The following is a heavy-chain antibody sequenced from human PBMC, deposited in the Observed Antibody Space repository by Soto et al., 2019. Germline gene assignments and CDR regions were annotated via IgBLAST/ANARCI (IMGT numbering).Heavy chain of an antibody. Sequence: EVQLVESGGGLVKPGGSLRLSCAASGFTFSNAWMNWVRQAPGKGLEWVGRIKSKTDGGTTDYAGPVEGRFTISRDDSRNTLNLQMNSRKSEVIAVYYGNTESWDYGCQHDAFDMWGQGTMVTVSS. D-gene: IGHD4-17*01. CDR1: GFTFSNAW. V-gene: IGHV3-15*07. CDR2: IKSKTDGGTT. J-gene: IGHJ3*02. CDR3: NTESWDYGCQHDAFDM.